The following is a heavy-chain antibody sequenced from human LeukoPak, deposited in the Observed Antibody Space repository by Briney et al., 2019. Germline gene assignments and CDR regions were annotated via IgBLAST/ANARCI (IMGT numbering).Heavy chain of an antibody. Sequence: GGSLRLSCAASGFTFSGYWMSWVRQAPGKGLEWVANIKQDGSEKYYVDSVKGRFTISRDNAKNSLYLQMNSLRAEDTAVYYCARDSHELFDYWGQGTLVTVSS. V-gene: IGHV3-7*01. J-gene: IGHJ4*02. CDR2: IKQDGSEK. CDR3: ARDSHELFDY. CDR1: GFTFSGYW. D-gene: IGHD1-26*01.